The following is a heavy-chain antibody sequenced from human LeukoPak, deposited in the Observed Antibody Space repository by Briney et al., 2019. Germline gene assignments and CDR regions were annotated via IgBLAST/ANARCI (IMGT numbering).Heavy chain of an antibody. CDR3: ARLASVEFDY. D-gene: IGHD3-10*01. Sequence: ESLTSYCNGFGLSFTRYWIGWVRPVPGKGLEWMGIIYPGDSDTRYSTSFQGKVTISADKSISTAYLQWSSMKASDTAMYYCARLASVEFDYWGQGTLVTVSS. J-gene: IGHJ4*02. V-gene: IGHV5-51*01. CDR2: IYPGDSDT. CDR1: GLSFTRYW.